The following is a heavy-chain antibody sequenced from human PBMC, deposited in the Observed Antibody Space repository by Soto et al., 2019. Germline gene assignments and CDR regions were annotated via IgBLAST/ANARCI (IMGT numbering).Heavy chain of an antibody. CDR1: GYTFTGYY. D-gene: IGHD6-13*01. Sequence: GASVKVSYKASGYTFTGYYMHWVRQAPGQGLEWMGWINPNSGGTNYAQKFQGRVTMTRDTSISTAYMELSRLRSDDTAVYYCARGSFIAAAGFDYWGQGTLVTVSS. CDR2: INPNSGGT. CDR3: ARGSFIAAAGFDY. V-gene: IGHV1-2*02. J-gene: IGHJ4*02.